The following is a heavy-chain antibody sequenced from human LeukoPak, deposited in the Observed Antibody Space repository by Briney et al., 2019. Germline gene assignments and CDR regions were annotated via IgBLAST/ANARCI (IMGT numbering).Heavy chain of an antibody. D-gene: IGHD2-15*01. CDR1: GHSISTGYY. CDR3: ARDTRTAQGFDY. CDR2: IYHSGTT. V-gene: IGHV4-38-2*02. J-gene: IGHJ4*02. Sequence: SETLSLTCTVSGHSISTGYYWGWIRQSPGKGLEWIGSIYHSGTTYYNPSLKSRVTISVDTSNNRFSLSLSAVTAADTAIYYCARDTRTAQGFDYWGQGILVTVSS.